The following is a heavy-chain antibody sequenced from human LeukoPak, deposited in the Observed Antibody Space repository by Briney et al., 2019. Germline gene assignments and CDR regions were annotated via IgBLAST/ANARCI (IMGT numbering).Heavy chain of an antibody. Sequence: GGSVRLSCAASGYTFSSYAMSWVRQAPGKGLEWVSDISGSGGSTYYADSVKGRFTISRDNSKNTLYLQMNSLRAEDTAVYYCAKDRATMIVETFDYWGQGTLVTVSS. D-gene: IGHD3-22*01. CDR1: GYTFSSYA. CDR2: ISGSGGST. J-gene: IGHJ4*02. CDR3: AKDRATMIVETFDY. V-gene: IGHV3-23*01.